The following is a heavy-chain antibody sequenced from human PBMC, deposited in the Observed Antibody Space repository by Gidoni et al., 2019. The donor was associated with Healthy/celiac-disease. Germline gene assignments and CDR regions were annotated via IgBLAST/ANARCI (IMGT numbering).Heavy chain of an antibody. CDR1: GFTFSSYE. CDR2: ISSSGSTI. D-gene: IGHD6-19*01. CDR3: ARANGEQWLVGSGDYFDY. Sequence: EVQLVESGGGLVQPGGSLRLSCAASGFTFSSYEMNWVRQAPGKGLEWVSYISSSGSTIYYADSVKGRFTISRDNAKNSLYLQMNSLRAEDTAVYYCARANGEQWLVGSGDYFDYWGQGTLVTVSS. V-gene: IGHV3-48*03. J-gene: IGHJ4*02.